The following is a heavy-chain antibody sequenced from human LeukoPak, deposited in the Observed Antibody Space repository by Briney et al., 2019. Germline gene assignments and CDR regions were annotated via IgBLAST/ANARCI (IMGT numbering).Heavy chain of an antibody. CDR2: INHSGST. D-gene: IGHD3-10*01. J-gene: IGHJ6*02. CDR1: GGSFSGYY. V-gene: IGHV4-34*01. Sequence: SETLSLTCAVYGGSFSGYYWSWIRQPPGKGLEWIGEINHSGSTNYNPSLKSRVTISVDTSKNQFSLKLSSVTAADTAVYYCARGEFGELLLHYYYYYGMDVWGQGTTVTVPS. CDR3: ARGEFGELLLHYYYYYGMDV.